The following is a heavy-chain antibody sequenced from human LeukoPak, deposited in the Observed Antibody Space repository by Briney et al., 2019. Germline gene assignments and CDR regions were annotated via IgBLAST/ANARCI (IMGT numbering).Heavy chain of an antibody. D-gene: IGHD6-13*01. CDR1: GGSISSSSYY. CDR3: ARHGSSWYYFDY. Sequence: SETLSLTCTVSGGSISSSSYYWGWIRQPPGKGLEWIGSIYYSGSTYYNPSLKSRVTISVDTSKNQFSLKLSSVTAADTAVYHCARHGSSWYYFDYWGQGTLVTVSS. J-gene: IGHJ4*02. CDR2: IYYSGST. V-gene: IGHV4-39*01.